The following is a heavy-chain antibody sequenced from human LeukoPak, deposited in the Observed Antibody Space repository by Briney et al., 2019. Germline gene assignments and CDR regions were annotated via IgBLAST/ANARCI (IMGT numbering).Heavy chain of an antibody. V-gene: IGHV3-23*01. CDR3: ARGNGYSPYENWFDP. D-gene: IGHD5-12*01. CDR1: GFTFDDYA. J-gene: IGHJ5*02. Sequence: HPGGSLRLSCAASGFTFDDYAMHWVRQAPGKGLEWVSGISGRGGNTYYADSLKGRFTISRDNSKNTLYLQMSSLRDEDTAIFFCARGNGYSPYENWFDPWGQGTLVTVSS. CDR2: ISGRGGNT.